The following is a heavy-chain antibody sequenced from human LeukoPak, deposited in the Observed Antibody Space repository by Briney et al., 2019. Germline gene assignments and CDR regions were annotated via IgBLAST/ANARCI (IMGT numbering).Heavy chain of an antibody. CDR2: IIPILGIA. V-gene: IGHV1-69*04. CDR3: ATDRDGYMFYFDY. J-gene: IGHJ4*02. Sequence: SVKVSCKASGGTFSSYAISWVRQAPGQGLEWMGRIIPILGIANYAQRSQSRVTITADKSTSTAYMELSSLRSEDTAVYYCATDRDGYMFYFDYWGQGTLVTVSS. CDR1: GGTFSSYA. D-gene: IGHD5-24*01.